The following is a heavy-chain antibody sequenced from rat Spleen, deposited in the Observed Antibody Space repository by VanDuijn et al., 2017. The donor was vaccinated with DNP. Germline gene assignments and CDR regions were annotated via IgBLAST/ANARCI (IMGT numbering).Heavy chain of an antibody. CDR1: GFTFSKEA. J-gene: IGHJ2*01. Sequence: EVRLVESGGGLVQPGRSLKLSCAVSGFTFSKEAMAWVRQAPTKGLEWVASISVGGGNTYYRDSVKGRFTISRDNAENAQYLQMDSLRSEDTATYYCARWRIGPHYFDYWGQGVMATVSS. V-gene: IGHV5S13*01. CDR2: ISVGGGNT. D-gene: IGHD1-11*01. CDR3: ARWRIGPHYFDY.